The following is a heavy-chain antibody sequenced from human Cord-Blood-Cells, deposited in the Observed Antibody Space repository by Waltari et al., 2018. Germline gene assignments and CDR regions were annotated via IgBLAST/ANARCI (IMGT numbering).Heavy chain of an antibody. CDR3: ASSAPYYDFWSGQSAFDI. CDR1: GFTFSSFW. J-gene: IGHJ3*02. CDR2: IKQDGSEK. Sequence: EVQLVASGGGLVQPGGSLRLSCAASGFTFSSFWMRWVRQAPGKGLEWVATIKQDGSEKYYVDSVKGRFTISRDNAKNSLYLQMNSLRAEDTAVYYCASSAPYYDFWSGQSAFDIWGQGTMVTVSS. D-gene: IGHD3-3*01. V-gene: IGHV3-7*01.